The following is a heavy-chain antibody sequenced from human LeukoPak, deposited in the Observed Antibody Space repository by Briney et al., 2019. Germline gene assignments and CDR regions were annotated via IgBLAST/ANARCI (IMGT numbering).Heavy chain of an antibody. J-gene: IGHJ3*02. CDR2: IYSGGTT. D-gene: IGHD6-19*01. Sequence: GGSLRLSCAASGFTVSSNYMSWVRQAPGKGLEWVSVIYSGGTTYYTDSVKGRFTISRDNSKNTLYLQMSSLRAEDTAMYYCASHISGDEAFDIWGQGTMVTVSS. CDR3: ASHISGDEAFDI. V-gene: IGHV3-53*01. CDR1: GFTVSSNY.